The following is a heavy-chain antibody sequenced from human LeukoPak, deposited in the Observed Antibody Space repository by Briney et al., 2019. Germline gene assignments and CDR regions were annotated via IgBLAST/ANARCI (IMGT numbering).Heavy chain of an antibody. V-gene: IGHV4-59*08. D-gene: IGHD3-10*01. CDR1: GGSISSYY. CDR2: IYYSGST. J-gene: IGHJ6*02. CDR3: ASYYYGSGSYYNEYGMDV. Sequence: SETLSLTCTVSGGSISSYYWSWIRQPPGKGLEWIGYIYYSGSTNYNPSLKSRVTISVDTSKNQFSLKLSSVTAADTAVYYCASYYYGSGSYYNEYGMDVWGQGTTVTVSS.